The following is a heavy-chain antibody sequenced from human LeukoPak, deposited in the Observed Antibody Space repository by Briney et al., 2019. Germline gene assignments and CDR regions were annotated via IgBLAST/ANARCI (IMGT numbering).Heavy chain of an antibody. CDR1: GGSISSYY. CDR3: ARQGITRYYYYYGMDV. Sequence: SETLSLTCTVSGGSISSYYWSWIRQPPGKGLEWIGYIYYSGSTNYNPSLKSRVTISVDTSKNQFSLKLSSVTAADTAVYYCARQGITRYYYYYGMDVWGQGTTDTVSS. J-gene: IGHJ6*02. CDR2: IYYSGST. D-gene: IGHD3-10*01. V-gene: IGHV4-59*08.